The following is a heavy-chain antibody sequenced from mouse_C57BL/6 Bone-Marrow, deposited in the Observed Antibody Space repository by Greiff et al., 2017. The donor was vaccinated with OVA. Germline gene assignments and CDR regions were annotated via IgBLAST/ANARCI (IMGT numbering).Heavy chain of an antibody. CDR1: GFSLTSYG. J-gene: IGHJ4*01. CDR2: IWSGGST. D-gene: IGHD1-1*01. CDR3: AIYYYGSSYPHAMDY. V-gene: IGHV2-2*01. Sequence: QVQLKESGPGLVQPSQSLSITCTVSGFSLTSYGVHWVRQSPGKGLEWLGVIWSGGSTDYNAAFISRLSISKDNSKSQVFFKMNSLQADDTAIYYCAIYYYGSSYPHAMDYWGQGTSVTVSS.